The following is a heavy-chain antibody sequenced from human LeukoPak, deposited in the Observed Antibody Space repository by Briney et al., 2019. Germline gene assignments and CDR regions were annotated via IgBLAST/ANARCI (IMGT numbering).Heavy chain of an antibody. D-gene: IGHD3-22*01. CDR2: VIPIFGTA. CDR1: GGTFSSYA. V-gene: IGHV1-69*13. CDR3: ARGHYYDSSGYFYYFNY. J-gene: IGHJ4*02. Sequence: SVNVSCKASGGTFSSYAISWVRQAPGQGLEWMGGVIPIFGTANYAQKFQGRVTITADESTSTAYMELSSLRSEDTAVYYCARGHYYDSSGYFYYFNYWGQGTLVTVSS.